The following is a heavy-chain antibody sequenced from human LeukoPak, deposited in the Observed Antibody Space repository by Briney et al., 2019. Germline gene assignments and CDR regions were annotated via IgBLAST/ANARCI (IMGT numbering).Heavy chain of an antibody. CDR2: ISYDGSNK. CDR1: GFTFSSYA. J-gene: IGHJ6*02. D-gene: IGHD2-15*01. CDR3: ARDPQDIVVVVAAKGGYYYGMDV. V-gene: IGHV3-30-3*01. Sequence: GGSLRLSCAASGFTFSSYAMHWVRQAPGKGLEWVAVISYDGSNKYYADSVKGRFTISRDNSKNTLYLQMSSLRAEDTAVYYCARDPQDIVVVVAAKGGYYYGMDVWGQGTTVTVSS.